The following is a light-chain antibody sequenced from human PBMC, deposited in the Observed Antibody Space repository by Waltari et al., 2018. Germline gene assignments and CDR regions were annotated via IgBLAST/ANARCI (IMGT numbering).Light chain of an antibody. Sequence: AIRMTQSPSSFSASTGDRVTITCRASQGISSYLAWYQQKPGKAPKLLIYAASTVQSGVPSRFSGSGSGTDFTLTISCLQSEDFATYYCQQYYSYPLTFDGGTKVEIK. V-gene: IGKV1-8*01. CDR3: QQYYSYPLT. J-gene: IGKJ4*01. CDR1: QGISSY. CDR2: AAS.